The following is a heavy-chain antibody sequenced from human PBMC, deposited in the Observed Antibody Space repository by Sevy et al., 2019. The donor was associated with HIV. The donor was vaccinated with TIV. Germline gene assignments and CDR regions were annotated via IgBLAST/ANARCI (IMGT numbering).Heavy chain of an antibody. D-gene: IGHD3-22*01. V-gene: IGHV3-66*01. Sequence: GGSLRLSCAASGFTPSTYGMHWVRQAPGKGLQWVSGIFASSNTHFADSVKGRFSISRDNSKNTLSLQMNSLSAEDTAVYYCARAVEDYSDSSGWDWYFDLWGRGTLVTVSS. J-gene: IGHJ2*01. CDR3: ARAVEDYSDSSGWDWYFDL. CDR1: GFTPSTYG. CDR2: IFASSNT.